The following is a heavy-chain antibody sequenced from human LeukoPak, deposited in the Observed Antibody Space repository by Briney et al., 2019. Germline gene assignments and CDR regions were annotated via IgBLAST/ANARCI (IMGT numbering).Heavy chain of an antibody. CDR1: GGTFSSYA. J-gene: IGHJ5*02. V-gene: IGHV1-69*04. CDR3: AGPGDSSSWYVWWLDP. CDR2: IIPILGIA. D-gene: IGHD6-13*01. Sequence: GSSVKVSCKASGGTFSSYAISWVRQAPGQGLEWMGRIIPILGIANYAQKFQGRVTITADKSTSTAYMELSSLRSEDTAVYYCAGPGDSSSWYVWWLDPWGQGTLVTVSS.